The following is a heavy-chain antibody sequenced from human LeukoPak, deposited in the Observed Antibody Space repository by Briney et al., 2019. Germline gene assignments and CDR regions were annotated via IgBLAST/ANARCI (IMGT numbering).Heavy chain of an antibody. CDR2: IKQDGSEK. CDR3: ARDSTGWYYHY. J-gene: IGHJ4*02. V-gene: IGHV3-7*01. D-gene: IGHD6-19*01. Sequence: PGGSLRLSCAASGFTFSSYWMSWVRQAPGKGLEWVANIKQDGSEKYYVDSVKGRFTISRDNAKNSLYLQMNSLRAEDAAVYYCARDSTGWYYHYWGQGTLVTVSS. CDR1: GFTFSSYW.